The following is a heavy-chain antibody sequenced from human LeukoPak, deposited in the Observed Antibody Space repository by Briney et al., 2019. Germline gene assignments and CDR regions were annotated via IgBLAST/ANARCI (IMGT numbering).Heavy chain of an antibody. Sequence: GGSLRLSCAASGFTFSSYAMNWVRQAPGKGLEWVSAIGGSGGSTYYADSVKGRFTISRDNSRNTLYLQMNSLRAEDTALYYCAKSDDSSGYCYGIVYWGQGTLVTVSS. J-gene: IGHJ4*02. CDR2: IGGSGGST. CDR1: GFTFSSYA. D-gene: IGHD3-22*01. CDR3: AKSDDSSGYCYGIVY. V-gene: IGHV3-23*01.